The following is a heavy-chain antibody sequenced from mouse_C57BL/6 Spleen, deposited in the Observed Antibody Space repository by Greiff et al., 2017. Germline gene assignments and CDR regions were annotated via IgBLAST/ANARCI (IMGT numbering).Heavy chain of an antibody. J-gene: IGHJ2*01. Sequence: EVKLMESGPELVKPGASVKISCKASGYSFTGYYMHWVKQSSEKSLEWIGEINPSTGGTSYNQKFKGKATLTVDKSSSTAYMQLKSLTSEDSAVYYCARWGLPYYFDYWGQGTTLTVSS. V-gene: IGHV1-43*01. CDR1: GYSFTGYY. D-gene: IGHD2-2*01. CDR3: ARWGLPYYFDY. CDR2: INPSTGGT.